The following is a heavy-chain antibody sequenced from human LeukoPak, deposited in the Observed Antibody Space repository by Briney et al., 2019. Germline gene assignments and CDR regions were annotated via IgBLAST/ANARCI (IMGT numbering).Heavy chain of an antibody. D-gene: IGHD3-22*01. V-gene: IGHV4-38-2*01. Sequence: SETLSLTCAVYGGSFSGYYWGWIRQPPGKGLEWIGSIYHSGSTYYNPSLKSRVTISVDTSKNQFSLKLSSVTAADTAAYYCARLGALVVAPFDYWGQGTLVTVSS. J-gene: IGHJ4*02. CDR1: GGSFSGYY. CDR2: IYHSGST. CDR3: ARLGALVVAPFDY.